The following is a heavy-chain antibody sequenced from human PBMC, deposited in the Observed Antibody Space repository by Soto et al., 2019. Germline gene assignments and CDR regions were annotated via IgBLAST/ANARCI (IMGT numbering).Heavy chain of an antibody. D-gene: IGHD6-13*01. CDR2: IIPAFETS. CDR1: GGTFTSYA. V-gene: IGHV1-69*01. J-gene: IGHJ6*02. Sequence: QLEQSGSEVKKPGSSVKVSCKASGGTFTSYAISWVRQAPGKGLEWMGGIIPAFETSHYAQKFRGRLTIIADAARGTVYMELSGLRSEDTAMYYCARDHGGSTWFVGIYYYFGVDVWGQGTTVTVSS. CDR3: ARDHGGSTWFVGIYYYFGVDV.